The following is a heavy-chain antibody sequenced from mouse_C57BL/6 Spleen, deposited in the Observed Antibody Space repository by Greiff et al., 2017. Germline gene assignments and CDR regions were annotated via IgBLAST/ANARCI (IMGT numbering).Heavy chain of an antibody. CDR3: ARPGPYYYAMDY. V-gene: IGHV1-69*01. Sequence: VQLQQPGAELVMPGASVKLSCKASGYTFTSYWMHWVKQRPGQGLEWIGEIDPSDSYTNYNQKFKGKSTLTVDKSSSTAYMQLSSLTSEDSAVYYCARPGPYYYAMDYWGQGTSVTVSS. D-gene: IGHD4-1*01. J-gene: IGHJ4*01. CDR2: IDPSDSYT. CDR1: GYTFTSYW.